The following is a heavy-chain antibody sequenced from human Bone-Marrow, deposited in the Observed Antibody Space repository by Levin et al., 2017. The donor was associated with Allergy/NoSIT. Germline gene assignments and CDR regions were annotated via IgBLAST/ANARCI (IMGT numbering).Heavy chain of an antibody. CDR2: IYYSGST. Sequence: SQTLSLPCTVSGGSISSYYWSWIRQPPGKGLEWIGYIYYSGSTNYNPSLKSRVTISVDTSKNQFSLKLSSVTAADTAVYYCAMGEYYFDYWGQGTLVTVSS. D-gene: IGHD3-16*01. J-gene: IGHJ4*02. CDR3: AMGEYYFDY. V-gene: IGHV4-59*01. CDR1: GGSISSYY.